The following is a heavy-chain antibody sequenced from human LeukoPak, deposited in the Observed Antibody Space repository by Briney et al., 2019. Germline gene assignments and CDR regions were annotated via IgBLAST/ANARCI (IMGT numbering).Heavy chain of an antibody. J-gene: IGHJ5*02. D-gene: IGHD6-13*01. CDR2: IIPILGIA. V-gene: IGHV1-69*04. CDR3: ARVKQQLGYWFDP. Sequence: GSSVKVSCKASGGTFSSYAISWVRQAPGQGLEWMGRIIPILGIANYAQKFQGRVTITADKSTSTAYMELSSLRSEDTAVYYCARVKQQLGYWFDPWGQGTLVTVSS. CDR1: GGTFSSYA.